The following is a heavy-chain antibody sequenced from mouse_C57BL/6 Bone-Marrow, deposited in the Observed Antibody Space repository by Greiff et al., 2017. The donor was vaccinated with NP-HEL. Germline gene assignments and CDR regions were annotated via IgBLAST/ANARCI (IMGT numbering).Heavy chain of an antibody. CDR1: GYTFPSYW. Sequence: VQLQQPGAELVRPGTSVKLSCKASGYTFPSYWMHWVKQRPGQGLEWIGVIDPSDSYTNYNQKLKGKATLTVDTSSSTAYMQLSSLTSEDSAVYYCARWPDGYYPAWFAYWGQGTLVTVSA. J-gene: IGHJ3*01. CDR3: ARWPDGYYPAWFAY. D-gene: IGHD2-3*01. V-gene: IGHV1-59*01. CDR2: IDPSDSYT.